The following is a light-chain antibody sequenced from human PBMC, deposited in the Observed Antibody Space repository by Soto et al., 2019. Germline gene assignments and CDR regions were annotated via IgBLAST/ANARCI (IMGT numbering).Light chain of an antibody. CDR1: LTISIF. CDR3: QQSYSVPWT. CDR2: AAS. Sequence: DIQMTQSPSSLSASAGGTVTITCRASLTISIFLKWYQQKQGKAPKLMISAASSLEDGVPSRFGGSGSGTDCNLTITSLEPEDVATYYCQQSYSVPWTFGQGTKVDIK. V-gene: IGKV1-39*01. J-gene: IGKJ1*01.